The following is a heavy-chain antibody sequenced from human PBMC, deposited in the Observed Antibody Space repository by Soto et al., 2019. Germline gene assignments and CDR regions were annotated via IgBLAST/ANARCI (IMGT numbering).Heavy chain of an antibody. CDR2: IYYSGST. Sequence: QLQLQESGPGLVKPSETLSLTCTVSGGSISSSSYYWGWIRQPPGKGLEWIGSIYYSGSTYYNPSLKSRVTISVDTSKNQFSLKLSSVTAADTAVYYCARQPYGGLDAFDIWGQGTMVTVSS. J-gene: IGHJ3*02. CDR3: ARQPYGGLDAFDI. V-gene: IGHV4-39*01. CDR1: GGSISSSSYY. D-gene: IGHD4-17*01.